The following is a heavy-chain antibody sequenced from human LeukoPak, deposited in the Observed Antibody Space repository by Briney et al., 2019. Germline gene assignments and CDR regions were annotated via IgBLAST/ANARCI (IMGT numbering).Heavy chain of an antibody. CDR1: GFTFRNFG. CDR3: ARDYHGLDY. CDR2: IWYDGNNK. J-gene: IGHJ4*02. V-gene: IGHV3-33*01. Sequence: GGSLRLSCAASGFTFRNFGMHWVRQAPGKGLEWVAVIWYDGNNKYYADSVKGRFTISRDKSKNTLYLQMKSLRAEDTAVYYCARDYHGLDYWGQGTLVTVSS. D-gene: IGHD2-2*01.